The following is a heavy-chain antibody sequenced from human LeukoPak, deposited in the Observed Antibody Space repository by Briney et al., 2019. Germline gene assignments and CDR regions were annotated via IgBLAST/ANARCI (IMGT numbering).Heavy chain of an antibody. CDR1: GGTFSSYA. V-gene: IGHV1-69*05. Sequence: ASVKVSCKASGGTFSSYAISWVRQAPGQGLEWMGGIIPIFGTANYAQKFQGRVTITTDESTSTAYMELSSLRSEDTAVYYCARGPRDCSSTSCYTYYYYYMDVWAKGPRSPSP. J-gene: IGHJ6*03. D-gene: IGHD2-2*02. CDR2: IIPIFGTA. CDR3: ARGPRDCSSTSCYTYYYYYMDV.